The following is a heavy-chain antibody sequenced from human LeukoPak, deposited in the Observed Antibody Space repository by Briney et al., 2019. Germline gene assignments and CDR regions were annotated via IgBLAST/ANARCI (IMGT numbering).Heavy chain of an antibody. J-gene: IGHJ4*02. CDR1: GFTFTDYY. V-gene: IGHV1-2*02. Sequence: ASVKVSCKASGFTFTDYYLHWMRQAPGQGLEWMGWITPNNGATNYAQKFRGRVTMTRDTSISTAYMELTGLTSDDTAVYYCARDQSLVAYSSTWFDYWGQGTPVTVSS. D-gene: IGHD6-13*01. CDR3: ARDQSLVAYSSTWFDY. CDR2: ITPNNGAT.